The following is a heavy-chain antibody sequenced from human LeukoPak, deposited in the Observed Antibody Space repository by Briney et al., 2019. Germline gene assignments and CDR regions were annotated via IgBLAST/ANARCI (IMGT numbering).Heavy chain of an antibody. CDR2: ISAYNGNT. D-gene: IGHD6-19*01. CDR1: GYTFTSYG. CDR3: ARGRGDIASSSGWQYYYYYYMDV. Sequence: ASVKVSCKASGYTFTSYGISWVRQAPGQGLEWMGWISAYNGNTNYAQKLQGRVTMTTDTSTSTAYMELRSLRSDDTAVYYCARGRGDIASSSGWQYYYYYYMDVWGKGTTVTVSS. V-gene: IGHV1-18*01. J-gene: IGHJ6*03.